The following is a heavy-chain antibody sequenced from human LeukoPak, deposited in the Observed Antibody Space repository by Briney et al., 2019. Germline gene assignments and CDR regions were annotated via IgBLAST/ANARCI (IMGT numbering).Heavy chain of an antibody. D-gene: IGHD5-18*01. CDR3: AKDGGTAMAEENWFDP. J-gene: IGHJ5*02. CDR2: INAGNGNT. CDR1: GYTFTSYA. V-gene: IGHV1-3*01. Sequence: ASVKVSCKASGYTFTSYAMHWVRQAPGQRLEWMGWINAGNGNTKYSQKFQGRVTITRDTSASTAYMELRSLRSDDTAVYYCAKDGGTAMAEENWFDPWGQGTLVTVSS.